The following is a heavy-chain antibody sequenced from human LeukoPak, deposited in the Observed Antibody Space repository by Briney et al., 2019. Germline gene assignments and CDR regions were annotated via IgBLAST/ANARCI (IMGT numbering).Heavy chain of an antibody. D-gene: IGHD2-2*01. Sequence: SVKVSCKASGGTFSSYAISWVRQAPGQGLEWMGGIIPIFGTANYAQKFQGRVTITADESTSTAYMELSSLRSEDTAVYYCAREGGVVVPVATTVAGFDIWGQGTMVTVSS. CDR2: IIPIFGTA. CDR1: GGTFSSYA. V-gene: IGHV1-69*13. J-gene: IGHJ3*02. CDR3: AREGGVVVPVATTVAGFDI.